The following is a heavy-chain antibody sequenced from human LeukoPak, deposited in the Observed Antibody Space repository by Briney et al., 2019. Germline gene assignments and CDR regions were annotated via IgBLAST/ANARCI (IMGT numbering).Heavy chain of an antibody. D-gene: IGHD3-10*01. CDR3: ARVSGGYYFDY. J-gene: IGHJ4*02. Sequence: GGSLRLSCVASGFTVSGNYMSWVRQAPGKGLEWVSVIYSGGSTYYADSVKGRFTISRDNSKNTLYLQMNSLRADDTAVYYCARVSGGYYFDYWGQGTLVTVSS. CDR1: GFTVSGNY. CDR2: IYSGGST. V-gene: IGHV3-66*01.